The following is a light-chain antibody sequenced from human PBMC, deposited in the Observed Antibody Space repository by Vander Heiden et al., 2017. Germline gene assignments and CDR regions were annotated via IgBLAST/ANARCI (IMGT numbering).Light chain of an antibody. J-gene: IGKJ5*01. CDR2: AAS. Sequence: DIQMTQSPSSLSASVGDRVTITGRASQTISSFLNWYQQKPGEAPNLLIYAASSLQSGVPSRFSGSGSGTDFTLTISSLQPEDFATYYCQQSYTTPITFGQGTRLEIK. CDR1: QTISSF. V-gene: IGKV1-39*01. CDR3: QQSYTTPIT.